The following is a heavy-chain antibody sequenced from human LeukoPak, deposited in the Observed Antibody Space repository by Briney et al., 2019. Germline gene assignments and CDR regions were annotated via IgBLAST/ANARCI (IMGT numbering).Heavy chain of an antibody. CDR1: GFSFSDAW. Sequence: GGSLRLSCVASGFSFSDAWMSWVRQAPGKGLEWVANIKQDGSEKYYVDSVKGRFTISRDNAKNSLYLQMNSLRAEDTAVYYCARDRHGYSYGFHRGYSDNNYMDVWGKGTTVTISS. V-gene: IGHV3-7*01. CDR3: ARDRHGYSYGFHRGYSDNNYMDV. D-gene: IGHD5-18*01. CDR2: IKQDGSEK. J-gene: IGHJ6*03.